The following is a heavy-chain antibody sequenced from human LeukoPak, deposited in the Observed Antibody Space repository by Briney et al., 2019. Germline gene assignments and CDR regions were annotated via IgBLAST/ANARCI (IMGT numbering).Heavy chain of an antibody. CDR3: ARGFPIAAAGYYFDY. CDR1: GGSISSYY. Sequence: PSETLSLTCTVSGGSISSYYWSWIRQPPGKGLEWIGDIYYSGSTNYNPSLKSRVTTSLDTSKNQFSLRLTSVTAADTAVYYCARGFPIAAAGYYFDYWGQGTLVTVSS. CDR2: IYYSGST. D-gene: IGHD6-13*01. V-gene: IGHV4-59*01. J-gene: IGHJ4*02.